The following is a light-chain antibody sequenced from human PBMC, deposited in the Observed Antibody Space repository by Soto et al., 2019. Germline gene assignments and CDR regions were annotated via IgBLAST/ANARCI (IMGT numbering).Light chain of an antibody. CDR1: QTITNNY. Sequence: EIVLTQSPGTLSLSPEERATLSCRASQTITNNYLAWYQQKPDQAPRLLFYGASSRATGIPDRFSGSGSGTDFTLTISRLESEDFAVYYCQQYAGSPRTFGQGTKLEIK. CDR2: GAS. CDR3: QQYAGSPRT. V-gene: IGKV3-20*01. J-gene: IGKJ2*01.